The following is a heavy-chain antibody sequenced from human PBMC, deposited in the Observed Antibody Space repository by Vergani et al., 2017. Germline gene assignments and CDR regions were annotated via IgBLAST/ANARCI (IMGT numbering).Heavy chain of an antibody. Sequence: QVQLVQSGAEVKKPGSSVKVSCKASGGTFSSYAISWVRQAPGQGLEWMGGIIPNSGGTNYAQKFQGRVTMTRDTSISTAYMELSRLRSDDTAVYYCARGVGGDYTDMDVWGKGP. CDR1: GGTFSSYA. V-gene: IGHV1-2*02. CDR3: ARGVGGDYTDMDV. D-gene: IGHD2-21*02. CDR2: IIPNSGGT. J-gene: IGHJ6*03.